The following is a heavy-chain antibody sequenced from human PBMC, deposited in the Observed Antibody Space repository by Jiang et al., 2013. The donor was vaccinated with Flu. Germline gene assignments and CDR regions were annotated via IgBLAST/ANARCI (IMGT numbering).Heavy chain of an antibody. CDR2: IYYNGNS. Sequence: SWIRQPPEKGLEWIGYIYYNGNSDYNPSLKSRVTISIDMSKNQFSLKLTSVTAADTAIYYCARAGHYHDSTGYSLPDYWAQGTLVTVSS. CDR3: ARAGHYHDSTGYSLPDY. J-gene: IGHJ4*02. V-gene: IGHV4-59*13. D-gene: IGHD3-22*01.